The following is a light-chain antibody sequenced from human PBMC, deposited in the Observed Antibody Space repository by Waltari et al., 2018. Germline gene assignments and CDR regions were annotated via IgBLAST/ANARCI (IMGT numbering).Light chain of an antibody. V-gene: IGKV3-11*01. J-gene: IGKJ4*01. Sequence: EIVLTQSPATLSFSQGGGATLSCRASQSIQRYLGWYQQKPGQAPRLLIYHAYNRATGVPARFSGSGSETDFTLTISSLEPEDSAIYYCQQRADWPLTFGGGTTVEIK. CDR3: QQRADWPLT. CDR2: HAY. CDR1: QSIQRY.